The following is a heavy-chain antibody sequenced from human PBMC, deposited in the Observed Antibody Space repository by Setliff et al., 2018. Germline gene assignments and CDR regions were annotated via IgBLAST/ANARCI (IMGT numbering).Heavy chain of an antibody. CDR2: VSGGGDYT. D-gene: IGHD6-13*01. J-gene: IGHJ6*03. CDR3: AKVPGIATAGQTDSYYYYYYYMDV. V-gene: IGHV3-23*01. CDR1: GFIFKNHA. Sequence: PGGSLRLSCEASGFIFKNHALTWVRQVPGKGLEWVSAVSGGGDYTYYADSVKGRFTISRDNSKNTVYLHIKSLRADDTAVYYCAKVPGIATAGQTDSYYYYYYYMDVWGKGTTVTVSS.